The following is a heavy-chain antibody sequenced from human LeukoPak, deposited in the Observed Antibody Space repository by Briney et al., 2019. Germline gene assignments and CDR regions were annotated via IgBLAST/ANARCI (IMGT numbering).Heavy chain of an antibody. V-gene: IGHV3-21*01. CDR1: GFTFSSYS. D-gene: IGHD2-2*01. CDR3: ARDVGYCSSTSCYSDYYGMDV. CDR2: ISSSSSYI. J-gene: IGHJ6*02. Sequence: GGSLRLSCAASGFTFSSYSMNWVRQAPGKGLEWVSSISSSSSYIYYADSVKGRFTISRDNAKNSLYLQMNSLRAEDTAVYYCARDVGYCSSTSCYSDYYGMDVWGQGTTVTVSS.